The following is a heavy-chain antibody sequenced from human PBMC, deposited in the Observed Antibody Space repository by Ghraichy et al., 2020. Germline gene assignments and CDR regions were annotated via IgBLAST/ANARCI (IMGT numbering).Heavy chain of an antibody. D-gene: IGHD3-3*01. CDR3: ARVGPLIYDFWSGYYTGRVGDMDV. CDR1: GGSFSGYY. V-gene: IGHV4-34*01. CDR2: INHSGST. J-gene: IGHJ6*03. Sequence: SETLSLTCAVYGGSFSGYYWSWIRQPPGKGLEWIGEINHSGSTNYNPSLKSRVTISVDTSKNQFSLKLSSVTAADTAVYYCARVGPLIYDFWSGYYTGRVGDMDVWGKGTTVTVSS.